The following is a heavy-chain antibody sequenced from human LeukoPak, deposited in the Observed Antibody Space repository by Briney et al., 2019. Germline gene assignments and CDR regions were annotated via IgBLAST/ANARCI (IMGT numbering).Heavy chain of an antibody. CDR3: ARASIAARRRGYYFDY. D-gene: IGHD6-6*01. CDR2: MNPNSGNT. Sequence: ASVKVSCKASGYTFTSYDINWVRQATGQGLEWMGWMNPNSGNTGYAQKFQGRVTITRNTSISTAYMELSSLRSEDTAAYYCARASIAARRRGYYFDYWGQGTLVTVSS. V-gene: IGHV1-8*03. CDR1: GYTFTSYD. J-gene: IGHJ4*02.